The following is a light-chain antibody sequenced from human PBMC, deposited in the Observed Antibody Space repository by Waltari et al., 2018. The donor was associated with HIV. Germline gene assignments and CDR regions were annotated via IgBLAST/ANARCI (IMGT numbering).Light chain of an antibody. V-gene: IGKV3-20*01. Sequence: EIVLTQSPGTLSLSPGERATLSCRASQSVSSTFLAWYQQKPGQAPRLLIYGASTRATGIPDRFSASGSGTDFTLTISRLEPEDFAVYYCQQYGSSPRTFGQGTKVEFK. CDR1: QSVSSTF. CDR3: QQYGSSPRT. J-gene: IGKJ1*01. CDR2: GAS.